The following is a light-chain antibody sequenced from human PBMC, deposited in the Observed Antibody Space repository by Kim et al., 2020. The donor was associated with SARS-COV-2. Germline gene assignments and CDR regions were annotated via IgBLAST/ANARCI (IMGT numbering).Light chain of an antibody. J-gene: IGLJ2*01. CDR3: LTWGPGIRV. CDR2: VDSDGSH. V-gene: IGLV4-69*01. CDR1: SGNRTYA. Sequence: SVKLTCTLISGNRTYASAWHQQLPEKGPRYLMNVDSDGSHTRGDGIPDRFSGSSSGAERHLTISSLQPEDEADYYCLTWGPGIRVFGGGTQLTVL.